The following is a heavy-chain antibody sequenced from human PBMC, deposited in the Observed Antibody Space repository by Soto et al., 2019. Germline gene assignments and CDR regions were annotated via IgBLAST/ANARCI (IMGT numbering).Heavy chain of an antibody. CDR3: ARGSPTVGAWYYFNY. Sequence: GPLRCSGAASALTFCSNYVTWDRQGPGKGLEWVSIIYSGGGTNYADSVKGRCTISRDSSKNTVFLQMNNLRADDTAVDYCARGSPTVGAWYYFNYWGKGPLVTVSS. V-gene: IGHV3-53*01. CDR1: ALTFCSNY. CDR2: IYSGGGT. J-gene: IGHJ4*02. D-gene: IGHD1-26*01.